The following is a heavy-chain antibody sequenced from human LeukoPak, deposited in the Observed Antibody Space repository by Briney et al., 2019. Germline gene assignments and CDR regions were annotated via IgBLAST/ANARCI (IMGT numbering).Heavy chain of an antibody. J-gene: IGHJ4*02. V-gene: IGHV3-7*01. Sequence: AGGSLRLSCAASGFTFSSYWMSWVRQAPGKGLEWVANIKHDGSEKYYVDSVKGRFTISRDNAKNSLYLQMNSLRAEDTAVYYCGRPGDILPGYEYYFDYWGQGTLVNVSS. D-gene: IGHD3-9*01. CDR3: GRPGDILPGYEYYFDY. CDR2: IKHDGSEK. CDR1: GFTFSSYW.